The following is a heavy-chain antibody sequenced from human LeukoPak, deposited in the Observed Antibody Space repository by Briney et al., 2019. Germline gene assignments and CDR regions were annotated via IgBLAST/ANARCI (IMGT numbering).Heavy chain of an antibody. CDR1: GYTFTGYY. CDR3: ARVRRITRTPGDYYYYMDV. D-gene: IGHD1-7*01. J-gene: IGHJ6*03. V-gene: IGHV1-2*02. Sequence: ASVKVSCKASGYTFTGYYLHWVRQAPGQGPEWMGWINPNSGGSNYAQKFQGRVTMTRDTSINTAYMELSRLTSDDTAVYYCARVRRITRTPGDYYYYMDVWGKGTTVTVSS. CDR2: INPNSGGS.